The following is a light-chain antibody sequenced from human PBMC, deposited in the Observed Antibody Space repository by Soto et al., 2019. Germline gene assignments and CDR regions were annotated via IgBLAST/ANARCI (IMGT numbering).Light chain of an antibody. CDR2: GAS. CDR1: QSIRDF. Sequence: MRQSPSTLSASVGDRIPITGRASQSIRDFLAWSQQKPGQAPRLLIEGASTRATGMPARFSGSGSGRDCSLSIRGLRPADFAVHYSEQYRLSPSNFGQRILLEI. V-gene: IGKV3D-15*01. J-gene: IGKJ5*01. CDR3: EQYRLSPSN.